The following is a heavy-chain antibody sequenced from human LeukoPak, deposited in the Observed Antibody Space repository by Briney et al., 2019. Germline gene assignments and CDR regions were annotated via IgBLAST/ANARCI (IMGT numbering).Heavy chain of an antibody. J-gene: IGHJ6*03. CDR3: ARVEAGREYYYYYYMDV. Sequence: GGSLRLSCAASGFTFSSYAMHWVRQAPGKGLEWVANIKQDGSEKYYVDSVKGRFTISRDNAKNSLYLQMNSLRAEDTAVYYCARVEAGREYYYYYYMDVWGKGTTVTISS. V-gene: IGHV3-7*01. CDR2: IKQDGSEK. CDR1: GFTFSSYA. D-gene: IGHD6-13*01.